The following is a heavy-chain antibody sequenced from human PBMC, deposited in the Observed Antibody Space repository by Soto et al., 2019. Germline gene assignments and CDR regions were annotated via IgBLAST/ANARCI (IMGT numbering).Heavy chain of an antibody. CDR2: IIAVFGTA. J-gene: IGHJ4*02. CDR1: GGTFRRYT. D-gene: IGHD4-17*01. CDR3: ARELPTDSGDHCNYIDY. Sequence: QVQLVQSGAEAKKPGSSVKVSCKVSGGTFRRYTINWVRQAPGQGLEWMGGIIAVFGTATYAQKFQGRVTITADKSTSTAYMELISLRSQDAAMYYWARELPTDSGDHCNYIDYWGQGTLVTGSS. V-gene: IGHV1-69*06.